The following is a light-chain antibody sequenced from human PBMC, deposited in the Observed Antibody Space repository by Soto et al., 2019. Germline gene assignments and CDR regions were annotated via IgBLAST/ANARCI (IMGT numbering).Light chain of an antibody. J-gene: IGLJ2*01. Sequence: QPVLTQPASVSGSPGQSIAISCSGTSSDLGTYDYVSWYQQHPGKAPKLMLFDVNHRPSGVSDRFFGSKSGNTASLTISGLQAEDEADYYCSSYTTSSSVIFGGGTQLTVL. CDR2: DVN. V-gene: IGLV2-14*01. CDR3: SSYTTSSSVI. CDR1: SSDLGTYDY.